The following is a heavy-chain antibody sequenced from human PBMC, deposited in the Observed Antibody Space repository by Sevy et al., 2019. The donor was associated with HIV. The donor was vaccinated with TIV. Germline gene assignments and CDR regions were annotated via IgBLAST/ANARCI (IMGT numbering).Heavy chain of an antibody. CDR2: IIPIFGTA. CDR3: ARAGTAGGKIHYFDY. J-gene: IGHJ4*02. V-gene: IGHV1-69*13. D-gene: IGHD6-13*01. Sequence: ASVKVSCKASGGTFSSYAISWVRQAPGQGLEWMGGIIPIFGTANYAQKFQGRVTITADESTSTAYMELSSLRSEDTAVYYCARAGTAGGKIHYFDYWGQGTLVTVSS. CDR1: GGTFSSYA.